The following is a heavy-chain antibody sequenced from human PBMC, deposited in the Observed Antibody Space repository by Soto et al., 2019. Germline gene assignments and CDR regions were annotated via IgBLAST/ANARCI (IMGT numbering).Heavy chain of an antibody. CDR1: RLPGGGFA. D-gene: IGHD3-10*01. CDR2: IRSKAYGGTT. J-gene: IGHJ6*02. Sequence: LILSCKPYRLPGGGFAMRWKRQATGQGLEWVGFIRSKAYGGTTDYAASVKGRFTISRDDSESSAYLQMSSLKTEDTAVYYCTAHRSSLTMRRGVIIGDYYYYGMDVWGQGT. CDR3: TAHRSSLTMRRGVIIGDYYYYGMDV. V-gene: IGHV3-49*03.